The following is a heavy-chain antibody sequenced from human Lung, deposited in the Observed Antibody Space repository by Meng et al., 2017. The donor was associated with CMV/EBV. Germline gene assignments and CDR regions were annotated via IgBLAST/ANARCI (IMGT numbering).Heavy chain of an antibody. J-gene: IGHJ5*02. CDR1: GYSFTSYW. Sequence: SCKGSGYSFTSYWIGWVRQMPGKGLEWMGIIYPGDSDTRYSPSFQGQVTISADKSISTAYLQWSSLKASDTAMYYCARSGYCSSTSCDNWFDPWGQGTXVTVSS. CDR2: IYPGDSDT. V-gene: IGHV5-51*01. CDR3: ARSGYCSSTSCDNWFDP. D-gene: IGHD2-2*03.